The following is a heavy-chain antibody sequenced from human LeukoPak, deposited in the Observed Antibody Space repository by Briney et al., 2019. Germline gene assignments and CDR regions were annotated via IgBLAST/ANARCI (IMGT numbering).Heavy chain of an antibody. D-gene: IGHD6-19*01. J-gene: IGHJ3*02. CDR2: INHSGST. V-gene: IGHV4-34*01. CDR1: GGSFSGYY. CDR3: ARGNPVAGKAFDI. Sequence: SETLSLTCAVYGGSFSGYYWSWIRQPPGKGLEWIGEINHSGSTNYNPSLKSRVTISVDTSKNQFSLKLSSVTAADTAVYYCARGNPVAGKAFDIWGQGTMVTVSS.